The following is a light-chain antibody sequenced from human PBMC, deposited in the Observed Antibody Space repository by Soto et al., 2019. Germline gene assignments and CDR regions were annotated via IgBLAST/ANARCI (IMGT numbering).Light chain of an antibody. CDR3: LQQDRSLIT. CDR2: GAS. Sequence: EVVLTQSPGTLSLSPGERATLSCRASQSVNSNSLAWYQQKPGQAPRVFIYGASTRATGIPDRFSGSVSGTDFTLTISKLQPEESEVYKGLQQDRSLITFRPGTRMEIK. V-gene: IGKV3-20*01. CDR1: QSVNSNS. J-gene: IGKJ5*01.